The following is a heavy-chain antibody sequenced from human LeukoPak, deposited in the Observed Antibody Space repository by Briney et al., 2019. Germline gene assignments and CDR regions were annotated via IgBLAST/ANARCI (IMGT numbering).Heavy chain of an antibody. Sequence: PSETLSLTCTVSGGSISSYYWSWIRQPPGKGLEWIGYIYYSGSTNYNPSLKSRVTISVDTSKSQFSLKLSSVTAADTAVYYCARVNGSGFLGYCDYWGQGTLVTVSS. CDR1: GGSISSYY. V-gene: IGHV4-59*01. D-gene: IGHD3-10*01. CDR2: IYYSGST. J-gene: IGHJ4*02. CDR3: ARVNGSGFLGYCDY.